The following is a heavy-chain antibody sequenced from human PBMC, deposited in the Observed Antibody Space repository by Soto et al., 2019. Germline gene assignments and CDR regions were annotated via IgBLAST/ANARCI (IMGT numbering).Heavy chain of an antibody. CDR1: DASVWSDSYF. CDR3: ARIVVGVTVDL. J-gene: IGHJ4*02. V-gene: IGHV4-61*01. CDR2: ISHTGDT. Sequence: SETLSLTCTVSDASVWSDSYFWTWIRQPPGKGLEWIAYISHTGDTNYNPSLKSRVTISIDTSRNQFSLTVTSVTAADTAVYFCARIVVGVTVDLWGQGSIVTVYS. D-gene: IGHD1-26*01.